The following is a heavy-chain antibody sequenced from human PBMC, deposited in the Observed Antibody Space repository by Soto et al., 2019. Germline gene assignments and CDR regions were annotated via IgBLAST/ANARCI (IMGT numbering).Heavy chain of an antibody. CDR1: GGTFSSYR. D-gene: IGHD6-13*01. CDR2: IVPIRRTA. Sequence: QVHLVQSGAEVKKPGSSVKVSCKTSGGTFSSYRINWVRQAPGQGLEWVGGIVPIRRTADYAQTFQGRVIITADESARTSYMELRSLRSQDTAVYYCVRDSGAKLSSSWGQGTLVTVSS. J-gene: IGHJ4*02. CDR3: VRDSGAKLSSS. V-gene: IGHV1-69*01.